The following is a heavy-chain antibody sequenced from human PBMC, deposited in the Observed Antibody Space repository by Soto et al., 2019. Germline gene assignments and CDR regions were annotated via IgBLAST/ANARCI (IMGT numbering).Heavy chain of an antibody. D-gene: IGHD1-26*01. CDR3: AKAGGSYKFDY. J-gene: IGHJ4*01. Sequence: TLFLTCAVSGVSFRRGGYYLCLIRQHPGKGLEWIGYIYYSGSTYYNPSLKSRVTISVDTSKNQFSLKLSSVTAADTAVYYCAKAGGSYKFDYRGQRTLVSVSS. CDR2: IYYSGST. V-gene: IGHV4-31*11. CDR1: GVSFRRGGYY.